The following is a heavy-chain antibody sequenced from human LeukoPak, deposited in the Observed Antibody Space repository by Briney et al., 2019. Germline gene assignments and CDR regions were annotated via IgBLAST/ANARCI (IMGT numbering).Heavy chain of an antibody. CDR2: IYYSGST. V-gene: IGHV4-59*08. CDR1: GGSISSYY. J-gene: IGHJ5*02. D-gene: IGHD4-23*01. Sequence: PSETLSLTCTVSGGSISSYYWSWIRQPPGKGLAWIGYIYYSGSTNYNPSLKSRVTISVDTSKNQFSLKLSSVTAADTAVYYCARQYGGNARDWFDPWGQGTLVTVSS. CDR3: ARQYGGNARDWFDP.